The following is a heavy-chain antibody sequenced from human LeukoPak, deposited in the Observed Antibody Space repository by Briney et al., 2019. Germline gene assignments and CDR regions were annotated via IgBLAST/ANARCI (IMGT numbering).Heavy chain of an antibody. J-gene: IGHJ3*02. Sequence: GGSLRLSCAASGFTFSSYSMNWVRQAPGKGLEWVSYISSSSSTIYYADSVMGRFTISRDNAKNSLYLQMNSLRAEDTAVYYCARGDYVFGYCAFDIWGQGTMVTVSS. D-gene: IGHD3-16*01. CDR3: ARGDYVFGYCAFDI. V-gene: IGHV3-48*01. CDR2: ISSSSSTI. CDR1: GFTFSSYS.